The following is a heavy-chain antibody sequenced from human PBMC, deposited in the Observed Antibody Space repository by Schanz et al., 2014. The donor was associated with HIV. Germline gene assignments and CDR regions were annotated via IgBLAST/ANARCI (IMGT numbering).Heavy chain of an antibody. J-gene: IGHJ5*02. Sequence: VQLLESGGGLVQPGGSLRLSCAASGFTFSSYAMSWVRQAPGKGLEWVVVIWYDGSNKYYADSVKGRFTISRDNSKNTLYLQMNSLRAEDTAVYYCARDVINYDFWSGYYTWGQGTRVTVSS. V-gene: IGHV3-33*08. D-gene: IGHD3-3*01. CDR1: GFTFSSYA. CDR2: IWYDGSNK. CDR3: ARDVINYDFWSGYYT.